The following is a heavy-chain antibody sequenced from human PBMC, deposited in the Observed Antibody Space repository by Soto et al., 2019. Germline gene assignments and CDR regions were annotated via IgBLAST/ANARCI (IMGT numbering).Heavy chain of an antibody. V-gene: IGHV4-4*02. CDR1: GGTVAXXXX. CDR3: AREIVTAGGNNYFDP. CDR2: VYHTGDT. J-gene: IGHJ5*02. D-gene: IGHD2-21*02. Sequence: QVQLQESGPRLVKPSGSXXXTCGVSGGTVAXXXXWSWVRQSPGGGXEWIGNVYHTGDTNFNPSLQSRVTISVDKSNNQFSLRLNSLTAADTAVYFCAREIVTAGGNNYFDPWGPGTLVTVSS.